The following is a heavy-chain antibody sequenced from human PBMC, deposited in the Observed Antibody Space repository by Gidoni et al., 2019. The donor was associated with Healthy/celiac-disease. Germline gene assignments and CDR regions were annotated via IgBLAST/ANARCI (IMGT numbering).Heavy chain of an antibody. CDR2: IYYSGST. J-gene: IGHJ4*02. V-gene: IGHV4-39*02. CDR3: ARDGYDYIWGSYRYHIDY. Sequence: QLQLQESGPGLVKPSETLSLTCTVSGGPISSSSYYWGWIRQPPGKGLEWIGSIYYSGSTYYNPSLKSRVTISVDTSKNQFSLKLSSVTAADTAVYYCARDGYDYIWGSYRYHIDYWGQGTLVTVSS. CDR1: GGPISSSSYY. D-gene: IGHD3-16*02.